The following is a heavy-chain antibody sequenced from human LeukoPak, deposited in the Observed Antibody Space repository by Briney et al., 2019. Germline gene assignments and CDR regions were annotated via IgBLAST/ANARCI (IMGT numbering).Heavy chain of an antibody. D-gene: IGHD2-2*01. J-gene: IGHJ6*03. CDR3: ARDNRGYCSSSSCYSEGYFYYYMDV. V-gene: IGHV4-4*07. CDR1: GGSISSYY. Sequence: SETLSLTCTVSGGSISSYYWSWIRRLAGKGLEWIGRIYTSGTTNYNPSLKSRVTMSVDTSKNQFSLKLTSVTAADTAVYFCARDNRGYCSSSSCYSEGYFYYYMDVWGIGTTVTVSS. CDR2: IYTSGTT.